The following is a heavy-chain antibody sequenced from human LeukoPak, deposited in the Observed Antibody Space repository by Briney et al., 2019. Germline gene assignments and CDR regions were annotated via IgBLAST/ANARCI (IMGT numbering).Heavy chain of an antibody. V-gene: IGHV3-23*01. CDR1: GFIFSSYG. CDR3: AKGSRWQQLATLNH. CDR2: ITGSGDGT. D-gene: IGHD6-13*01. Sequence: GGSLRLSCAASGFIFSSYGMTWVRQAPGKGLEWVSSITGSGDGTYYADSVKGRFTISRDNSKNTLYLQMNSLRAEDTAVYYCAKGSRWQQLATLNHWGQGTLVTVSS. J-gene: IGHJ5*02.